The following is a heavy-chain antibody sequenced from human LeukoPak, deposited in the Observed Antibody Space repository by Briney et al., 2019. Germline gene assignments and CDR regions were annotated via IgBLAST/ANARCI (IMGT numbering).Heavy chain of an antibody. V-gene: IGHV3-20*04. CDR3: ARDCDLDTAMDDYYYYYGMDV. J-gene: IGHJ6*02. Sequence: GGSLRLSCAASGFTFDDYGMSWVRQAPGKGLEWVSGINWNGGSTGYADSVKGRFTISRDNAKNSLYLQMNSLRAEDTAVYYCARDCDLDTAMDDYYYYYGMDVWGQGTTVTVSS. CDR1: GFTFDDYG. D-gene: IGHD5-18*01. CDR2: INWNGGST.